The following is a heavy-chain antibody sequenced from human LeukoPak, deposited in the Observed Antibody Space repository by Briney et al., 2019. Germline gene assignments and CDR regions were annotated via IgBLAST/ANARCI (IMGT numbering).Heavy chain of an antibody. CDR2: IDHSGST. CDR3: AIPRVSNAFDI. Sequence: SETLSLTCTVSGGSISNYYWSWIRQPPGKGLEWTGYIDHSGSTKYNPSLKSRVTISVDTSKNQFSLKLSSVTAADTAIYYCAIPRVSNAFDIWGQGTMVTVSS. J-gene: IGHJ3*02. D-gene: IGHD6-13*01. CDR1: GGSISNYY. V-gene: IGHV4-59*08.